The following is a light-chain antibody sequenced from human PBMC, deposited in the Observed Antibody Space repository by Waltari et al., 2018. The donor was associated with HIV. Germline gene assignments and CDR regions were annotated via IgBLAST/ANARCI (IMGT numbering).Light chain of an antibody. J-gene: IGLJ2*01. CDR2: SNN. Sequence: HSVLTQPPSVSGAPGQRVTISCTGSSPNIGAGFDVHWYQQLPGTAPKLLIFSNNNRPSGVPDRFSGAKSGTSASLAITGLQAEDEADYYCQSFDNSLSALFGGGTKLTVL. CDR1: SPNIGAGFD. V-gene: IGLV1-40*01. CDR3: QSFDNSLSAL.